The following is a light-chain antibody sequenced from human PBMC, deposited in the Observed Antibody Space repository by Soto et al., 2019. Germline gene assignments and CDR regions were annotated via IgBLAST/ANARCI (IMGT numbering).Light chain of an antibody. J-gene: IGKJ1*01. CDR2: KAS. CDR1: QSISSW. Sequence: DIQMTQSPSPLSASVGDRVTLTCRASQSISSWLAWYQQKPGKAPKLLIYKASTLKSGVPSRFSGSGSGTECTLTISSLQPDDVATYYCQHYNSYSEAFGQGTKVDI. CDR3: QHYNSYSEA. V-gene: IGKV1-5*03.